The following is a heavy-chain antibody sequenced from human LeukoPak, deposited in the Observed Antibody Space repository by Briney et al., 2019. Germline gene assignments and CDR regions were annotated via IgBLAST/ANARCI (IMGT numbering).Heavy chain of an antibody. CDR1: GFTFSSYG. Sequence: GGSLRLSCAASGFTFSSYGLHWVRQAPGKGLECVAVISKDGSNEHYADPGRGRFTISRDNSKNTLYLQMNSLRTEDTAVYYCVRDRGDGYNQIDYWGQGTLVTVSS. CDR3: VRDRGDGYNQIDY. V-gene: IGHV3-30*04. D-gene: IGHD5-24*01. J-gene: IGHJ4*02. CDR2: ISKDGSNE.